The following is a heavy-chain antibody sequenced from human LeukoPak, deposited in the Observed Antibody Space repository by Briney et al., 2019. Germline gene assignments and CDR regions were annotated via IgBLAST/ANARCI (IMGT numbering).Heavy chain of an antibody. CDR1: GYTFTSYA. D-gene: IGHD1-26*01. J-gene: IGHJ4*02. CDR3: ARDLVGATRGYFDY. Sequence: ASVTVSCKASGYTFTSYAMNWVRQAPGQGLEWMGWINTNTGNPTYAQGFTGRFVFSLDTSVSTAYLQISSLKAEDTAVYYCARDLVGATRGYFDYWGQGTLVTVSS. CDR2: INTNTGNP. V-gene: IGHV7-4-1*02.